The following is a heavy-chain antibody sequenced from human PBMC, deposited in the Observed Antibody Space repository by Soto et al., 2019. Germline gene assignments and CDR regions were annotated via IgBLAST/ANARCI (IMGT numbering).Heavy chain of an antibody. CDR3: ARDIPGSYYYYFDY. V-gene: IGHV3-7*03. Sequence: GGSLRLSCAASGFTFSSYWMSWVRQAPGKGLEWVANIKQDGSEKYYVDSVKGRFTISRDNAKNSLYLQMNSLRAEDTAVYYCARDIPGSYYYYFDYWGRGTLVTVSS. CDR1: GFTFSSYW. J-gene: IGHJ4*02. CDR2: IKQDGSEK. D-gene: IGHD1-26*01.